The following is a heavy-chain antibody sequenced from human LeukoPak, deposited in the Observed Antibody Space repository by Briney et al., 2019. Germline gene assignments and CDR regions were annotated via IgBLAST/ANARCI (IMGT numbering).Heavy chain of an antibody. CDR3: ARGGGHSYSSSSLDAFDI. CDR2: IYHSGST. J-gene: IGHJ3*02. D-gene: IGHD6-6*01. V-gene: IGHV4-38-2*02. CDR1: GFSISNDYH. Sequence: SETLSLTCSVSGFSISNDYHWGWIRQPPGKGLEWIGIIYHSGSTYYNPSLKSRVTISIDTSKNQFSLKLSSVTAADTAMYYCARGGGHSYSSSSLDAFDIWGQGTMVTVSS.